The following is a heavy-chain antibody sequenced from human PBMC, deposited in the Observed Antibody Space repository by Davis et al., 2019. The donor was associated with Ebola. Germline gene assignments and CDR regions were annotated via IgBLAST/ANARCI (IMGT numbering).Heavy chain of an antibody. V-gene: IGHV4-59*01. Sequence: PSETLSLTCTVSGGSISSYYWSWIRQPPGKGLEWIGYIYYSGSTNYNPSLKSRVTISVDTSKNQFSLKLSSVTAADTAVYYCARGGYSYGSAYYGMDVWGQGTTVTVSS. D-gene: IGHD5-18*01. J-gene: IGHJ6*02. CDR3: ARGGYSYGSAYYGMDV. CDR1: GGSISSYY. CDR2: IYYSGST.